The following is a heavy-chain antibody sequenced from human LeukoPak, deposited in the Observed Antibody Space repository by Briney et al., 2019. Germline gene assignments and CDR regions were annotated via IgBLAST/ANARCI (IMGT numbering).Heavy chain of an antibody. CDR2: TSWNSDNI. Sequence: SGGSLRLSCAASGFTFDDYAMHWVRQAPGRGLEWVSGTSWNSDNIGYADSVKGRFTISRDNAKNSLYLQMNSLRAEDTALYYCAKCGSGSYYFTNWFDPWGQGTLVTVSS. V-gene: IGHV3-9*01. CDR1: GFTFDDYA. D-gene: IGHD3-10*01. CDR3: AKCGSGSYYFTNWFDP. J-gene: IGHJ5*02.